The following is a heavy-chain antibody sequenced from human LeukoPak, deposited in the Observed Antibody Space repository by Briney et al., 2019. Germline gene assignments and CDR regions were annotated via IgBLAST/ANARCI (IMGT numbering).Heavy chain of an antibody. CDR2: IIPIFGIA. CDR3: ARDPGYRSSTSCYDNWFDP. V-gene: IGHV1-69*04. CDR1: GGTFSSYA. D-gene: IGHD2-2*01. J-gene: IGHJ5*02. Sequence: ASVKVSCKASGGTFSSYAISWVRQAPGQGLEWMGRIIPIFGIANYAQKFQGRVTITADKSTSTAYMELSSLRSEDTAVYYCARDPGYRSSTSCYDNWFDPWGQGTLVTVSS.